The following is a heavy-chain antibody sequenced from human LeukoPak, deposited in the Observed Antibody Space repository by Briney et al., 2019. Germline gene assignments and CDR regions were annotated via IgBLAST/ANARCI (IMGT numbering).Heavy chain of an antibody. CDR3: AKDQSASYYYGSASYQSY. D-gene: IGHD3-10*01. V-gene: IGHV3-23*01. J-gene: IGHJ4*02. CDR1: GFTFSTYA. Sequence: GGSLRLSCAASGFTFSTYATSWVRQAPGKGLEWVSAISGGGDSTYYADSVKGRFTISRDNSKNTLSLLMNSLRAEDTAAYYCAKDQSASYYYGSASYQSYWGQGTLVTVSS. CDR2: ISGGGDST.